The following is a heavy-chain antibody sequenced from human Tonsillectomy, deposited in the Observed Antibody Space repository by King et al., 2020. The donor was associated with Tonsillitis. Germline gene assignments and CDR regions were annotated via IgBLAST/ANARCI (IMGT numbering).Heavy chain of an antibody. CDR1: GGTFSSYA. D-gene: IGHD1-26*01. CDR2: IIPFFGTA. CDR3: ARDQGGTDYYYYYMDV. Sequence: QLVQSGAEVKKPGSSVKVSCKASGGTFSSYAISWVRQAPGQGLEWMGGIIPFFGTANYALKFQGKVTITADKSTITAYMELSRLRSEDTAVYYCARDQGGTDYYYYYMDVWGKGTTVTVSS. J-gene: IGHJ6*03. V-gene: IGHV1-69*06.